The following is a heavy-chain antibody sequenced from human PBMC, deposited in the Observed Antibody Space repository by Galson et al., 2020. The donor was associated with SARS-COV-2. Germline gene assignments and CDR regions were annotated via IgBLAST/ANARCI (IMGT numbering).Heavy chain of an antibody. Sequence: ASVKVSCKASGYRFTDFYIHWVRQAPGQGLEWMGWVNPISGGPNYAQKFQGRVTMTRDTSITTAYMDLSRLTSDDTAVYYCGRVPLFYYGSGSYSDYWGQGTLVTVSS. CDR3: GRVPLFYYGSGSYSDY. CDR2: VNPISGGP. V-gene: IGHV1-2*02. CDR1: GYRFTDFY. J-gene: IGHJ4*02. D-gene: IGHD3-10*01.